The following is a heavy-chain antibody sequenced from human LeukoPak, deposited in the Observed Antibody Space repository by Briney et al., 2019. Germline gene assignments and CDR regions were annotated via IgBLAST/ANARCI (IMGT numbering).Heavy chain of an antibody. J-gene: IGHJ4*02. D-gene: IGHD6-6*01. CDR1: GFAFRSYW. CDR2: INSDGSST. CDR3: ARAYAAARHPFDY. V-gene: IGHV3-74*01. Sequence: GGSLRLSXAASGFAFRSYWMHWVRQAPGKGLVWVSRINSDGSSTSYADSVKGRFTISRDNAKNTLFLQVNSLTAEDTAVYYCARAYAAARHPFDYWGQGTLVTVSS.